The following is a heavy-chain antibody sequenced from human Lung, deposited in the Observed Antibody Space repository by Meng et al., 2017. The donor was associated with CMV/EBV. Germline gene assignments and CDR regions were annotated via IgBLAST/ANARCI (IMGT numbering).Heavy chain of an antibody. D-gene: IGHD6-19*01. Sequence: SGGTFSSYAISWVRQAPGQGLEWRGGIIPIIGIANYEQKFQGRVTITADKSTSTACMELSSLRSEDTAVYYCARVDRQCCYYYYGMDVWGQGTTVTVSS. CDR1: GGTFSSYA. J-gene: IGHJ6*02. CDR3: ARVDRQCCYYYYGMDV. CDR2: IIPIIGIA. V-gene: IGHV1-69*10.